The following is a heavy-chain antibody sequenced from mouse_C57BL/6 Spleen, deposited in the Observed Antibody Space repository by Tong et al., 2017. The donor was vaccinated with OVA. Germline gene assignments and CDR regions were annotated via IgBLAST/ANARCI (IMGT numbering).Heavy chain of an antibody. CDR3: ATGTNAVDY. CDR2: ISSGSSTI. V-gene: IGHV5-17*01. CDR1: GFTFSSYA. D-gene: IGHD4-1*01. J-gene: IGHJ4*01. Sequence: EVQLQESGEGLVKPGGSLKLSCAASGFTFSSYAMSWVRQTPEKRLEWVAYISSGSSTIYYADTVKGRFTISRDNAKNTLFLQMTSLRSEDTAMYYCATGTNAVDYCGQGTSVTVSS.